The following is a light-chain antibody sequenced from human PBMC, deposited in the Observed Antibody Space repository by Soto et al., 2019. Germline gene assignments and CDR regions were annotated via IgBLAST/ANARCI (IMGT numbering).Light chain of an antibody. Sequence: QSALTQPAFVSGSPGQSITISCTGTSSDVGGHNFVSWYQQHPGKAPKVMIYGVSTRPSGVSNRISGSKSGNTASLTISGLQAEDEADYYCSSYTNSGTWVFGGGTKVTVL. CDR3: SSYTNSGTWV. J-gene: IGLJ3*02. CDR2: GVS. V-gene: IGLV2-14*01. CDR1: SSDVGGHNF.